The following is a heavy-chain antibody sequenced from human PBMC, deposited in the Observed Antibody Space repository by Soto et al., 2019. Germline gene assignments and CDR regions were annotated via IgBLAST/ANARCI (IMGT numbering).Heavy chain of an antibody. D-gene: IGHD2-21*02. J-gene: IGHJ6*02. Sequence: SVKVSCKASGGTFSSYAISWVRQAPGQGLEWMGGIIPIFGTANYAQKFQGRVTITADESTSTAYMKLSSLRSEDTAVYYCARVVGSISKVTSIHYYYYYGMDVWGQ. CDR2: IIPIFGTA. V-gene: IGHV1-69*13. CDR3: ARVVGSISKVTSIHYYYYYGMDV. CDR1: GGTFSSYA.